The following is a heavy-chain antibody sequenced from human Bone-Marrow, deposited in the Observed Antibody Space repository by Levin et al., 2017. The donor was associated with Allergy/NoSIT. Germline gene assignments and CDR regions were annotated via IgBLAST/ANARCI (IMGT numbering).Heavy chain of an antibody. CDR3: ARDKSNGWIDY. J-gene: IGHJ4*02. CDR2: IWFDGSRE. Sequence: GGSLRLSCAPSGFTFSRSGMHWVRQAPGKGLEWVAVIWFDGSREYHADSVKGRFTISRSHSKNTLYLQMSSLRAEDTGFYYCARDKSNGWIDYWGQGTLVTVSS. CDR1: GFTFSRSG. D-gene: IGHD6-19*01. V-gene: IGHV3-33*01.